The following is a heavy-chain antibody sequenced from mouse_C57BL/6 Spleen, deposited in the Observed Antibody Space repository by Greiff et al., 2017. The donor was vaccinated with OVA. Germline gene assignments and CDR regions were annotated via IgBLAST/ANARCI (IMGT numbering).Heavy chain of an antibody. Sequence: EVMLVESGGGLVKPGGSLKLSCAASGFTFSSYAMSWVRQTPEKRLEWVATISDGGSYTYYPDNVKGRFTISRDNAKNNLYLQMSHLKSEDTAMYYCAREANYYGSSYFDYWGQGTTLTVSS. D-gene: IGHD1-1*01. CDR2: ISDGGSYT. V-gene: IGHV5-4*01. CDR3: AREANYYGSSYFDY. CDR1: GFTFSSYA. J-gene: IGHJ2*01.